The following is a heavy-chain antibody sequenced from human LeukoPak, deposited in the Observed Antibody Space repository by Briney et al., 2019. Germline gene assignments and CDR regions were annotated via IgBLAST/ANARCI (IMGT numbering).Heavy chain of an antibody. CDR3: ARVAIVVANIDY. D-gene: IGHD2-15*01. CDR2: IYYSGST. V-gene: IGHV4-30-4*01. J-gene: IGHJ4*02. CDR1: GGSISSGDYY. Sequence: PSQTLSLTCTVSGGSISSGDYYWSWIRQPPGKGLEWIGHIYYSGSTYYNPSLKSRVTISVDTSKNQFSLKLSSVTAADTAVYYCARVAIVVANIDYWGQGTLVTVSS.